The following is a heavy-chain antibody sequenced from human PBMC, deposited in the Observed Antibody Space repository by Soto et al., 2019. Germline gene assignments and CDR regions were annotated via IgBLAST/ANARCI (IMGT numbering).Heavy chain of an antibody. D-gene: IGHD3-3*01. CDR3: ARESRFLEWLSLNWFDP. CDR2: IYYSGST. CDR1: GGSVSSGSYY. Sequence: SETLSLTCTVSGGSVSSGSYYWSWIRQPPGKGMEWIGYIYYSGSTRYNPSLKSRFTISRDNAKNSLYLQMNSLRDEDTAVYYCARESRFLEWLSLNWFDPWGQGTLVTVSS. V-gene: IGHV4-61*01. J-gene: IGHJ5*02.